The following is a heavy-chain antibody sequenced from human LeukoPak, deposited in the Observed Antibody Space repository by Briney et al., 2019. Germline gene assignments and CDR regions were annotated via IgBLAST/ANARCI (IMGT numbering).Heavy chain of an antibody. J-gene: IGHJ6*03. CDR2: ISSSSSYI. V-gene: IGHV3-21*01. CDR1: GFTFSSYS. Sequence: GGSLRLSCAASGFTFSSYSVNWVRQAPGKGLEWVSSISSSSSYIYYADSVKGRFTISRDNAKNSLYLQMNSLRAEDTAVYYCARSGTVTTDGDYYYYMDVWGKGTTVTVSS. D-gene: IGHD4-17*01. CDR3: ARSGTVTTDGDYYYYMDV.